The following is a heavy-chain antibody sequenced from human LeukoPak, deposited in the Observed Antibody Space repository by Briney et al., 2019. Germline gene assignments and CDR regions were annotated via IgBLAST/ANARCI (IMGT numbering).Heavy chain of an antibody. CDR3: ARGGGQWLRFFDY. D-gene: IGHD5-12*01. CDR2: IYHSGST. CDR1: GGSISSSNW. Sequence: PSETLSLTCAVSGGSISSSNWWSWVRQPPGKGLEWIGEIYHSGSTNYNPSLRSRVTISVDKSKNQFSLKLSPVTAADTAVYYCARGGGQWLRFFDYWGQGTLVTVSS. J-gene: IGHJ4*02. V-gene: IGHV4-4*02.